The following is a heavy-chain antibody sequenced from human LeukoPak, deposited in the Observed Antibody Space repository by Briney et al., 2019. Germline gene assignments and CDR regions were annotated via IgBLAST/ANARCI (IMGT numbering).Heavy chain of an antibody. J-gene: IGHJ4*02. CDR3: ARDLRYDNY. D-gene: IGHD3-9*01. V-gene: IGHV1-2*03. Sequence: LEASVQVSCKASGYTFTGYYMHWVRQAPGRGLEWMGWINPNSGGTNYAQKFQGRVTMTRDTSISTAYMELSRLRSDDAAVYYCARDLRYDNYWGQGTLVTVSS. CDR1: GYTFTGYY. CDR2: INPNSGGT.